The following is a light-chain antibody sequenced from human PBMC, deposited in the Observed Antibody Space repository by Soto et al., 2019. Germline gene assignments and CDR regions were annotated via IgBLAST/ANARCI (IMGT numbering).Light chain of an antibody. CDR2: KAS. CDR3: QHYDRDLYS. Sequence: DIQMTQSPPTLSASVGDRVTITCRASQSISTGLAWYQQKPGTAPKLLIYKASSLESGVPSRFSGTGSVTAFTLTISSLQPDDLATYYCQHYDRDLYSFGQGTKLEIK. CDR1: QSISTG. V-gene: IGKV1-5*03. J-gene: IGKJ2*01.